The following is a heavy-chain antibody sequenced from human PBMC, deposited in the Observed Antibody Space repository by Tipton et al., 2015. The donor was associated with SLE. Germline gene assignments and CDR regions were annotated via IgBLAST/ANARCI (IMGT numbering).Heavy chain of an antibody. V-gene: IGHV4-34*01. D-gene: IGHD3-10*01. CDR1: GGSFSGYY. Sequence: TLSLTCTVSGGSFSGYYWSWIRQPPGKGLEWIGEINHSGSTNYNPSLKSRVTISVDTSKNQFSLKLSSVTAADTAVYYCARDLGEWEGGYWGQGTLVTVSS. CDR3: ARDLGEWEGGY. J-gene: IGHJ4*02. CDR2: INHSGST.